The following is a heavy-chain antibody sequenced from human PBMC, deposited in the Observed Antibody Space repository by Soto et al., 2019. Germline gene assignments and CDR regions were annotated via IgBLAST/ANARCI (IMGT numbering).Heavy chain of an antibody. Sequence: EVQLVESGGALVQPGGSLRLSCAASGFTFSNAWMNWVRQAPGKGLEWVGRIKSKADGGATDYAAPVRVRLTISREDSKNTQFLQMNSLKSEDTAVYYCPTRLLTWGQGTIVTVSS. V-gene: IGHV3-15*07. CDR2: IKSKADGGAT. J-gene: IGHJ5*02. CDR1: GFTFSNAW. CDR3: PTRLLT.